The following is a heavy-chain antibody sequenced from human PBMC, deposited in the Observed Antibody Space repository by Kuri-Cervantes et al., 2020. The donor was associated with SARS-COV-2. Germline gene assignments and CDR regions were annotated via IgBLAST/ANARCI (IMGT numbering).Heavy chain of an antibody. J-gene: IGHJ5*02. CDR1: GYTFTSYG. V-gene: IGHV1-18*04. Sequence: ASVKVSCKASGYTFTSYGISWVRQAPGQGLEWMGGIIPSFGTANYAQKFQGRVTMTTDTSTSTAYMELRSLRSDDTAVYYCARSTVAGTFDWFDPWGQGTLVTVSS. CDR2: IIPSFGTA. D-gene: IGHD6-19*01. CDR3: ARSTVAGTFDWFDP.